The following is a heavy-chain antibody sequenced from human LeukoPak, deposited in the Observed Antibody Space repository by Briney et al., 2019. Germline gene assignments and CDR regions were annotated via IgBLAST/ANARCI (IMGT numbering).Heavy chain of an antibody. Sequence: GXXLRLSCAASGFTFDDYDMSWVRQAPGKGVEWVSGINWNGGSTVYADSVKGRFTISRDNAKNSPYLQMNSLRAEDTALYYCARDPPGGYSYGYFAYFDYWGQGTLVTVSS. D-gene: IGHD5-18*01. CDR3: ARDPPGGYSYGYFAYFDY. CDR1: GFTFDDYD. CDR2: INWNGGST. V-gene: IGHV3-20*04. J-gene: IGHJ4*02.